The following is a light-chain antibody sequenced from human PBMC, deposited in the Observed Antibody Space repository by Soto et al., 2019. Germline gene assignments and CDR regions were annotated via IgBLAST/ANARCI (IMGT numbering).Light chain of an antibody. CDR3: SSYVTGNSLI. CDR2: EVS. Sequence: QSVLTQPPSASGSPGQSVTISCTGTSRDVGGHDYVSWYQQHPGQAPKLIIYEVSKRPSGVSDRFSGTKSGNTASLTVSGLKDEDEDDYYCSSYVTGNSLIFGGGTKLTVL. J-gene: IGLJ2*01. V-gene: IGLV2-8*01. CDR1: SRDVGGHDY.